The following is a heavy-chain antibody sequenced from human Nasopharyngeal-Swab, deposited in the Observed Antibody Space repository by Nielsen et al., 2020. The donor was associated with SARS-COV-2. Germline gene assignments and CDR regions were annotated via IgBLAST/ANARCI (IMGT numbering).Heavy chain of an antibody. J-gene: IGHJ4*02. D-gene: IGHD6-13*01. CDR2: IDWDDDK. Sequence: WIRQPPGKALEWLARIDWDDDKFFSTSLKTRLTISKDTSRNQVVLTMSNMGPVDTATYFCARITGQATAGSGFDYWGPGTLVTVSP. V-gene: IGHV2-70*04. CDR3: ARITGQATAGSGFDY.